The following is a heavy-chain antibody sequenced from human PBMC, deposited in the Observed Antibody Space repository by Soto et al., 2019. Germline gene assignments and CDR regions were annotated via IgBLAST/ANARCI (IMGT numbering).Heavy chain of an antibody. Sequence: QVQLVQSGAEVKKPGSSVKVSCKASGGTFSSYAISWVRQAPGQGLEWMGGLIPIFGTANYAQKFQGRVTITADESTSTAYMELSSLRSEDTAVYYCARDSHQYYYDSSGYYYYFDYWGQGTLVTVSS. CDR3: ARDSHQYYYDSSGYYYYFDY. V-gene: IGHV1-69*01. CDR2: LIPIFGTA. J-gene: IGHJ4*02. D-gene: IGHD3-22*01. CDR1: GGTFSSYA.